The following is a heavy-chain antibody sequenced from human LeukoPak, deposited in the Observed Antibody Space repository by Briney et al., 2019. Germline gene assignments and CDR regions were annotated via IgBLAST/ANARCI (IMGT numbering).Heavy chain of an antibody. CDR3: ARAEDYLSSTGRYRWGYHFDY. Sequence: GGSLRLSCAASVFTSSDYYMSWIRQAPGKGLEWVSYISSSGSTIYYADSVKGRFTISRDNAKNSLYLQMNSLRAEDTAVYYCARAEDYLSSTGRYRWGYHFDYWGQGTLVTVSS. J-gene: IGHJ4*02. CDR2: ISSSGSTI. CDR1: VFTSSDYY. D-gene: IGHD2-2*02. V-gene: IGHV3-11*01.